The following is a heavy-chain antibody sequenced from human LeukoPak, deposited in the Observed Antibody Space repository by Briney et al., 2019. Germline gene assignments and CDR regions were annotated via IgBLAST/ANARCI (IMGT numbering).Heavy chain of an antibody. CDR1: GYTFTSYY. CDR3: AREGPTVVVTHDYGMDV. D-gene: IGHD2-21*02. CDR2: INPSGGST. J-gene: IGHJ6*02. Sequence: ASVKVSCKASGYTFTSYYMHWVRQAPGQGLEWMGIINPSGGSTSYAQKFQGRVTMTRDTSTSTVYMELSSLRSEDTAVYYCAREGPTVVVTHDYGMDVWGQGTTVTVSS. V-gene: IGHV1-46*01.